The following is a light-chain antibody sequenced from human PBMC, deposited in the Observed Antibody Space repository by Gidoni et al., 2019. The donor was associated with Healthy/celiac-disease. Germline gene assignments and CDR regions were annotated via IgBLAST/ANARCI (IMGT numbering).Light chain of an antibody. J-gene: IGKJ2*01. CDR2: KAS. CDR1: QSISSW. V-gene: IGKV1-5*03. Sequence: DMQMTQPPSTLSASVGDRVTITCRASQSISSWLAWYQQKPGKAPKLLIYKASCLESGVQSRFSGSGSGTEFTLTISSLQPDDFATYYCQQYNSYSRTFXQXTKLEIK. CDR3: QQYNSYSRT.